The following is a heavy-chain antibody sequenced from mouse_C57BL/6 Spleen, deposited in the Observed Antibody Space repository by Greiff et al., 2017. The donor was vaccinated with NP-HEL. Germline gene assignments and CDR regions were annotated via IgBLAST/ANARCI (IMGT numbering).Heavy chain of an antibody. J-gene: IGHJ2*01. CDR2: IDPSDSYT. V-gene: IGHV1-50*01. CDR3: EMEIWLRRHY. Sequence: QVQLQQSGAELVKPGASVKLSCKASGYTFTSYWMQWVKQRPGQGLEWIGEIDPSDSYTNYNQKFKGKATLTVDTSSSTAYMRLSSLTSEDSAVYYCEMEIWLRRHYWGQGTTLTVSS. D-gene: IGHD2-2*01. CDR1: GYTFTSYW.